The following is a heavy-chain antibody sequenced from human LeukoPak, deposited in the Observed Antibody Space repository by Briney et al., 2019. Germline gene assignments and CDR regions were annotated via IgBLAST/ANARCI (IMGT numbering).Heavy chain of an antibody. V-gene: IGHV4-61*02. CDR2: FYTSGTT. CDR3: ARDRGYCGGDCYANDY. Sequence: SETLSLTCTVSGGSISSGSYYWSWIRQLAGKGLEWIGRFYTSGTTTYNASLKSRATISVDTSKNQFSLTLSSVTAADTAVYYCARDRGYCGGDCYANDYWGQGTLVIVSS. D-gene: IGHD2-21*02. J-gene: IGHJ4*02. CDR1: GGSISSGSYY.